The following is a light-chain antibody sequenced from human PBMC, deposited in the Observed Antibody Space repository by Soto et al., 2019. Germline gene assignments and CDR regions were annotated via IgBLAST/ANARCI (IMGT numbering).Light chain of an antibody. Sequence: EIVMTQSPATLSVSPGEGGTLSCRASQSISRNLAWYQQKPGQAPRLLIYGTSTRATGIPARFSGSGSGTEFTLTISSLQSEDFAFYHCQQYDNWPRAFGQGTKVDI. V-gene: IGKV3-15*01. CDR1: QSISRN. CDR3: QQYDNWPRA. J-gene: IGKJ1*01. CDR2: GTS.